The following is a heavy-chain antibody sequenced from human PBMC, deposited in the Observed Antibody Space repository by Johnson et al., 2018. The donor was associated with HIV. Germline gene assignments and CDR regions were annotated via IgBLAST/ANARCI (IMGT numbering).Heavy chain of an antibody. V-gene: IGHV3-30-3*01. CDR2: ISYDGNNK. CDR3: ARVGVDYYDRVATYQNAFDI. CDR1: GFTFSSYA. J-gene: IGHJ3*02. D-gene: IGHD3-22*01. Sequence: QVQLVESGGGVVQPGRSLRLSCAASGFTFSSYAIHWVRQAPGKGLEWVAVISYDGNNKYYADSEKGRFTISRDNSKNTLYLQMNSLRAEDTAVYYCARVGVDYYDRVATYQNAFDIWGQGTMVTVSS.